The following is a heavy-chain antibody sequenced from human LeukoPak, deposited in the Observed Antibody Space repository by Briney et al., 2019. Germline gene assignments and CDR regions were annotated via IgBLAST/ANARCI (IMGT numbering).Heavy chain of an antibody. J-gene: IGHJ4*02. Sequence: PGGSLRLSCAASGFTFSSYAMHWVRQAPGKGLEWVAVISYDGSNKYYADSVKGRFTISRDNSKNTLYLQMNSLRAEDTAVYYCARSLYPTHGFDYWGQGTLVTVSS. V-gene: IGHV3-30-3*01. CDR3: ARSLYPTHGFDY. CDR2: ISYDGSNK. D-gene: IGHD3-16*01. CDR1: GFTFSSYA.